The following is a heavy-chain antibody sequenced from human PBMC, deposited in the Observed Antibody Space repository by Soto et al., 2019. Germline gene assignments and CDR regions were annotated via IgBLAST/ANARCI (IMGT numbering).Heavy chain of an antibody. V-gene: IGHV4-59*01. D-gene: IGHD6-13*01. CDR3: LRAKEVAAGGSEIAY. Sequence: SETLSLTCTVSGGSISSYYWSWIRQPPGKGLEWIGYIYYSGSTNYNPALKSRVTISVDTSKNQFSLKLSSVTAADTAVYYCLRAKEVAAGGSEIAYWGQGTLVIVS. CDR1: GGSISSYY. CDR2: IYYSGST. J-gene: IGHJ4*02.